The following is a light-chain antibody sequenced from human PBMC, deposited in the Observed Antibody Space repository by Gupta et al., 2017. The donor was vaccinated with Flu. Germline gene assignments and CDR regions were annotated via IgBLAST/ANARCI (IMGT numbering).Light chain of an antibody. CDR1: QDISNF. CDR2: AAS. V-gene: IGKV1-16*02. Sequence: DIQMTQSPSSLSASIGDRVTITCRARQDISNFLAWFQQKPGKAPKYLIYAASRWQSGVPSKFSGSGSGTDFTLTISCRQPEDFANYYCQHENSYPITFGRGTKVDIK. CDR3: QHENSYPIT. J-gene: IGKJ4*01.